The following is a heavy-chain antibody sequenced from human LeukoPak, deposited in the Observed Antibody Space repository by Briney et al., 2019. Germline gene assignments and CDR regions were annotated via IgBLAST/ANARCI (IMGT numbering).Heavy chain of an antibody. CDR3: ARREPHGDYGGKIRYYYYMDV. J-gene: IGHJ6*03. V-gene: IGHV4-59*04. Sequence: SETLSLTCSVSGDSITGYYWGWIRQPPAKGLEWIGNIYYTGNTNSNPSLKSRFTMSVNTSKNQSSLKLSSLTAADTAMYYCARREPHGDYGGKIRYYYYMDVWGKGTTITISS. D-gene: IGHD4-23*01. CDR1: GDSITGYY. CDR2: IYYTGNT.